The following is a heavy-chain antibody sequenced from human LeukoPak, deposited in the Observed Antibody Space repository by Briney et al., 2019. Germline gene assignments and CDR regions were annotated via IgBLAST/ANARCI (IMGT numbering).Heavy chain of an antibody. V-gene: IGHV1-69*06. D-gene: IGHD6-6*01. Sequence: GASVKVSCKASGYTFTGYYMHWVRQAPGQGLEWMGGIIPIFGTANYAQKFQGRVTITADKSTSTAYMELSSLRSEDTAVYYCARDITSEDPWGQGTLVTVSS. CDR2: IIPIFGTA. CDR3: ARDITSEDP. J-gene: IGHJ5*02. CDR1: GYTFTGYY.